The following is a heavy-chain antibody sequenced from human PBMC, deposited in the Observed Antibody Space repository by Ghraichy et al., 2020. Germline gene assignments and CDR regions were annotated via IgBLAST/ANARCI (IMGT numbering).Heavy chain of an antibody. D-gene: IGHD4-23*01. V-gene: IGHV3-48*02. J-gene: IGHJ6*02. CDR3: ARGSTVVRFFYYDGMDV. Sequence: GSLRLSCVGSGFTFSSYSMNWVRQSPGKGLEWVSYITSSSRTIFYADSVKGRFTISRDNAHNSLYLQMNSLRDEDTAVYYCARGSTVVRFFYYDGMDVWGQGTTVTVSS. CDR2: ITSSSRTI. CDR1: GFTFSSYS.